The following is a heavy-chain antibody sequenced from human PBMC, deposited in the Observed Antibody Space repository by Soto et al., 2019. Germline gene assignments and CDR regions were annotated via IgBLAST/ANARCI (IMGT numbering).Heavy chain of an antibody. D-gene: IGHD3-9*01. Sequence: GGSLRLSCAASGFTFTSYGMHWVRQAPGKGLEWVAVISSDGRNKYYSDSVKGRFTISRDVSKNTVFLHMDSLSAEDTAVYYCAKEGDFYDISTGYFGSNAYFDHWGQGTLVTVSS. CDR1: GFTFTSYG. CDR2: ISSDGRNK. J-gene: IGHJ4*02. V-gene: IGHV3-30*18. CDR3: AKEGDFYDISTGYFGSNAYFDH.